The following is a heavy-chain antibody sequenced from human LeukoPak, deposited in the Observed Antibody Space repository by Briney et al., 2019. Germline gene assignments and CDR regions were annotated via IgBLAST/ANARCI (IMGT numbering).Heavy chain of an antibody. CDR3: ARSSGSVSGWRYDAFDI. CDR2: IYPGDSDT. D-gene: IGHD6-19*01. Sequence: GGSLKISFKGSGYRFTSYWIGWVRPMPGKGLEWMGIIYPGDSDTRYSPSFQGQVTISADKSISTAYLQWSSLKASDTAMYYCARSSGSVSGWRYDAFDIWGQGTMVTVSS. CDR1: GYRFTSYW. V-gene: IGHV5-51*01. J-gene: IGHJ3*02.